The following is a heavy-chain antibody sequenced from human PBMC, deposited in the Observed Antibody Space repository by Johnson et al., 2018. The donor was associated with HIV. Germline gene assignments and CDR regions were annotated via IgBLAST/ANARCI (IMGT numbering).Heavy chain of an antibody. V-gene: IGHV3-30*18. D-gene: IGHD1-20*01. CDR2: ISSDGSNK. CDR3: AKTPGDNWYYSEGTDAFDI. CDR1: GFTFSSYV. J-gene: IGHJ3*02. Sequence: QVQLLESGGGVVQPGRSLRLSCAASGFTFSSYVIHWVRQPPGKGLEWVAVISSDGSNKYYVDSVKGRFTISRDNSKNTLYLKMNSQRPEETAVYYWAKTPGDNWYYSEGTDAFDIWGQGTMVTVSS.